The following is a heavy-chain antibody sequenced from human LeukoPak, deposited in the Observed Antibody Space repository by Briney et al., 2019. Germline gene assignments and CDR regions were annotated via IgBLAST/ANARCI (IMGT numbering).Heavy chain of an antibody. D-gene: IGHD4-23*01. CDR2: INHSGST. V-gene: IGHV4-34*01. CDR1: GGSFSGYY. Sequence: PSETLSLTCAVYGGSFSGYYWSWIRQPPGKGLEWIGEINHSGSTNYNPSLKSRVTISVDTSKNQFSLKLSSVTAADTAVYYCAREDYGGNWFDPWGQGTLVTVSS. J-gene: IGHJ5*02. CDR3: AREDYGGNWFDP.